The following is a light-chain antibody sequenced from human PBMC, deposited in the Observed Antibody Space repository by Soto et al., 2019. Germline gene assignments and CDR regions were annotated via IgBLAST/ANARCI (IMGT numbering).Light chain of an antibody. V-gene: IGKV2D-30*01. J-gene: IGKJ5*01. CDR1: QSLVYSDGNTY. CDR2: EVS. Sequence: DVVMTQSPLSLPVTLGQPASISCRSSQSLVYSDGNTYLSWFHQRPGQSPRRLIYEVSKWASGVPDRFSGSGSGTDFTLKISRVEAEDVGVYYCMQGTHWPITFGQGTRLEIK. CDR3: MQGTHWPIT.